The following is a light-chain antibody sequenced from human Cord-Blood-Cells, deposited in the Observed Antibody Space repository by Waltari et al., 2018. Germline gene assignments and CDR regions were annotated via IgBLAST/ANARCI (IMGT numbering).Light chain of an antibody. J-gene: IGKJ1*01. CDR1: QSISSW. CDR2: DAS. CDR3: QQYNSYSWT. V-gene: IGKV1-5*01. Sequence: DIQMTQSPSTLSASVGDRVTIPCRASQSISSWFAWYQQKPGKAPKLLIYDASSLESGVPSRFSGSGSGTEFTLTISSLQPDDFATYYCQQYNSYSWTFGQGTKVEIK.